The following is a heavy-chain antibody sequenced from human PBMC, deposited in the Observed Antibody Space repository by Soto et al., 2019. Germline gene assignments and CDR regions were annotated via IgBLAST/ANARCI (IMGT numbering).Heavy chain of an antibody. CDR3: VRSGRRSGIDY. CDR2: VNPNSNET. V-gene: IGHV1-8*01. CDR1: GYTFSSYH. D-gene: IGHD5-12*01. Sequence: ASVKVSCKASGYTFSSYHISWVRQASGQGLEWMGWVNPNSNETDYAQKFQGRVTMTGNTSIRTAYMELSSLRSDDTAVYYCVRSGRRSGIDYWGEGILVTVSS. J-gene: IGHJ4*02.